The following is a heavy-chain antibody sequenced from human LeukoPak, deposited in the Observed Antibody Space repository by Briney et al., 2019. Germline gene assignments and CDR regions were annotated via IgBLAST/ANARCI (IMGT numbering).Heavy chain of an antibody. Sequence: GGSLRLSCAASGFTFSSYSMNWVRQAPGKGLEWVSSISSSSSYIYYADSVKGRYTISRDNAKNSLYLQMNSLRAEDTAVYYCARDLNSGYALDYWGQGTLVTVSS. CDR3: ARDLNSGYALDY. J-gene: IGHJ4*02. D-gene: IGHD5-12*01. CDR1: GFTFSSYS. CDR2: ISSSSSYI. V-gene: IGHV3-21*01.